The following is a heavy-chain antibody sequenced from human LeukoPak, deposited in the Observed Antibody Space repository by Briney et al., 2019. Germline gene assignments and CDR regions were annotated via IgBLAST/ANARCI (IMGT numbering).Heavy chain of an antibody. J-gene: IGHJ4*02. CDR2: IDPSDSYT. Sequence: GASLQIFCKGSGYIFTSYWISWVRPLPGKGLEWMGRIDPSDSYTNYSPSFQGHVTISADKSISTAYLQWSSLKASDTAMYYCARLTDQSDIILTGNFDYWGQGTLVTVSS. D-gene: IGHD3-9*01. CDR1: GYIFTSYW. CDR3: ARLTDQSDIILTGNFDY. V-gene: IGHV5-10-1*01.